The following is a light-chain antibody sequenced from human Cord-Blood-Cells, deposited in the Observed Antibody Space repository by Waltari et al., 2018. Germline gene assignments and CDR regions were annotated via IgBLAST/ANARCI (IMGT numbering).Light chain of an antibody. CDR2: QDS. CDR3: QAWDSSVV. J-gene: IGLJ2*01. V-gene: IGLV3-1*01. Sequence: SYELTQPPSVSVSPGQPASITCSGDKLGDKYACWYQQKPGRSPVLVIYQDSKRPSGIPERFSGSNSGNTATLTISGTQAMDEADYYCQAWDSSVVFGGGTKLTVL. CDR1: KLGDKY.